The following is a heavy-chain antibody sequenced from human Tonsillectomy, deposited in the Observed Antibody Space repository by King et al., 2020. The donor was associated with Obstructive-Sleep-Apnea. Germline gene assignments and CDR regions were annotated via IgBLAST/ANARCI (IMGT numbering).Heavy chain of an antibody. CDR3: ARGGGIVVVPAATNWFDP. CDR2: IYYSGST. Sequence: QLQESGPGLVKPSETLSLTCTVSGGSISSYYWSWIRQPPGKGLEWIGYIYYSGSTNYNPSLKSRVTISADTSKNQFSLKLSSVTAADTAVYYCARGGGIVVVPAATNWFDPWGQGTLVTVSS. V-gene: IGHV4-59*01. CDR1: GGSISSYY. D-gene: IGHD2-2*01. J-gene: IGHJ5*02.